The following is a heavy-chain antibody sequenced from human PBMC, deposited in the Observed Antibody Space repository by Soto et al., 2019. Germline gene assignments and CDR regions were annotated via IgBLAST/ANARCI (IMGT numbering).Heavy chain of an antibody. CDR1: GFTFSSYS. J-gene: IGHJ6*03. Sequence: PGGSLRLSCAASGFTFSSYSMNWVRQAPGKGLEYVSGIGSNGVDTYYANSVQGRFTISRDNSKNTVYLQMGSLRPEDMAVYYCARRARPDFYYMDVWGKGTTVTVSS. D-gene: IGHD6-6*01. CDR2: IGSNGVDT. V-gene: IGHV3-64*01. CDR3: ARRARPDFYYMDV.